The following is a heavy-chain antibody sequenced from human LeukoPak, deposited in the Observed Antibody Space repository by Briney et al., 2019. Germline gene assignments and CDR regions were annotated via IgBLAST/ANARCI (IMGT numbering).Heavy chain of an antibody. CDR3: ARVDYYDSSGADY. Sequence: ASVKVCCEASGYTCTGYYMHWVRQAPGQGLEWMGWINPNSGGTNYAQKFQGRVTMTRDTSISTAYMELSRLRSDDTAVYYCARVDYYDSSGADYWGQGTLVTVSS. CDR2: INPNSGGT. D-gene: IGHD3-22*01. J-gene: IGHJ4*02. CDR1: GYTCTGYY. V-gene: IGHV1-2*02.